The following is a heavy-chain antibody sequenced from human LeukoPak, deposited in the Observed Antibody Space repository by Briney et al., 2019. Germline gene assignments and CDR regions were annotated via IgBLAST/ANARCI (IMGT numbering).Heavy chain of an antibody. V-gene: IGHV1-46*03. J-gene: IGHJ4*02. CDR3: TKTYYYDSSGYWV. CDR1: GGTFSSYA. Sequence: VASVKVSCKASGGTFSSYAISWVRQAPGQGLEWMGIINPSGGSTSYAQKFQGRVTMTRDTSTSTVYMELSSLRSEDTAVYYCTKTYYYDSSGYWVWGQGTLVTVSS. CDR2: INPSGGST. D-gene: IGHD3-22*01.